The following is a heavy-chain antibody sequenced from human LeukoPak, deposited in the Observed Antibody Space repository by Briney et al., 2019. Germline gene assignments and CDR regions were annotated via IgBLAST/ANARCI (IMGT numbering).Heavy chain of an antibody. CDR2: IHHDGINK. CDR1: GFTFSSYG. CDR3: AKRRTVTTHSFDY. D-gene: IGHD4-17*01. V-gene: IGHV3-30*02. J-gene: IGHJ4*02. Sequence: HPGGSLRLSCAASGFTFSSYGMHWVRQAPGKGLDWVAFIHHDGINKYYADSVRGRFTISRDTSKNTLYLQMNSLRAEDTAVYYCAKRRTVTTHSFDYWGQGTLVTVSS.